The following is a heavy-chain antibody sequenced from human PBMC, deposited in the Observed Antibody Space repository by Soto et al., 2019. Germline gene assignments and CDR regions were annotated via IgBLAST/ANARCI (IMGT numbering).Heavy chain of an antibody. Sequence: EVQLVESGGGLVQPGGSLRLPCAASGFTFSTYWMTWVRQPPGKGLEWVASINQDGSERYYVDSVRGRFTISRDNAKNSLYLQMNSLRAEDTAVYYCVCGGNFFVYWGQGTRVTVS. CDR3: VCGGNFFVY. D-gene: IGHD3-16*01. CDR1: GFTFSTYW. J-gene: IGHJ4*02. V-gene: IGHV3-7*01. CDR2: INQDGSER.